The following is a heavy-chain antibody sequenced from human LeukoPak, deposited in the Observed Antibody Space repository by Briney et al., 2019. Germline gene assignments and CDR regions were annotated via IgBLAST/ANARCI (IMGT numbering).Heavy chain of an antibody. CDR3: ARSYASGPDRYLDV. Sequence: PGGSLRLSCAASGFTFSDYSMNWVRQAPGKGLEWIAYINSSSITIYHADSVKGRFSISRDSAKNSVYLQMNSLRGEDTALYYCARSYASGPDRYLDVWGKGTTVTVSS. CDR2: INSSSITI. D-gene: IGHD3-10*01. V-gene: IGHV3-48*04. J-gene: IGHJ6*04. CDR1: GFTFSDYS.